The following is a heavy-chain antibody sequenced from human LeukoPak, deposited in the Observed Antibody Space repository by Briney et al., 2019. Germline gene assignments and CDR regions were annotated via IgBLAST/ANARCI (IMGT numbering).Heavy chain of an antibody. J-gene: IGHJ3*02. Sequence: AGGSLRLSCSASGFTFSSYAMHWVRQAPGKGLEWVAVISYDGSNKYYADSVKGRFTISRDNSKNTLYLQMNSLRAEDTAVYYCVVAGSSGSDAFDIWGQGTMVTVSS. CDR2: ISYDGSNK. CDR3: VVAGSSGSDAFDI. D-gene: IGHD3-22*01. CDR1: GFTFSSYA. V-gene: IGHV3-30-3*01.